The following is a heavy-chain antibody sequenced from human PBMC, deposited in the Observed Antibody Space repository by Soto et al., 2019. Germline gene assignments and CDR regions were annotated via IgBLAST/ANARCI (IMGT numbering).Heavy chain of an antibody. Sequence: QVQLVQSGPEVKKPGALVKVSCKASGDISPRSGISWVRQAPGQGLEWMGWINSYNGVTNYAQSLQGRVTLTTDSSTSTAYMEVRSLRFDDTAVYYCAGDHGGYGPFDQWGQGTLVTVSS. V-gene: IGHV1-18*01. CDR2: INSYNGVT. CDR3: AGDHGGYGPFDQ. J-gene: IGHJ4*02. D-gene: IGHD5-12*01. CDR1: GDISPRSG.